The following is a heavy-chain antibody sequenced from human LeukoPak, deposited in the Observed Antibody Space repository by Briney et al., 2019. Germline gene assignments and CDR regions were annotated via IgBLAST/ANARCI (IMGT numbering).Heavy chain of an antibody. J-gene: IGHJ4*02. CDR3: ARGRTTRLATIVSYFDY. V-gene: IGHV4-39*07. D-gene: IGHD5-12*01. CDR1: GGSISGSSYY. CDR2: IYHSGST. Sequence: SETLSLTCTVSGGSISGSSYYWGWIRQPPGKGLEWIGEIYHSGSTDYNPSLKSRVTISVDKSKNQFSLKLNSVTAADTAVYYCARGRTTRLATIVSYFDYWGQGTLVTVSS.